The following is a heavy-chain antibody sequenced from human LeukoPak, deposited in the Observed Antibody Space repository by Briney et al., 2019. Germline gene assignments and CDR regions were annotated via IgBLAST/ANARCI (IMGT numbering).Heavy chain of an antibody. V-gene: IGHV4-61*02. CDR2: IYTSGST. D-gene: IGHD2-2*02. CDR1: GGSISSGSYY. Sequence: PSQTLSLTCTVSGGSISSGSYYWSWIRQPAGKGLEWIGRIYTSGSTYYNPSLKSRVTISVDTSKNQFSLKLSSVTAADTAVYYCASMRLGYCSSTSCYTGGGDAFDIWGQGTLVTVSS. CDR3: ASMRLGYCSSTSCYTGGGDAFDI. J-gene: IGHJ4*02.